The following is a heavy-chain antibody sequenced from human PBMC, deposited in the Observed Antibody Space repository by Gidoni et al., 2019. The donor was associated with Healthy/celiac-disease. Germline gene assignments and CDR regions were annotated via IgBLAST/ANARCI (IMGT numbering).Heavy chain of an antibody. CDR3: ARDMITFGGVIVQNWFDP. CDR1: GVSFSGSY. J-gene: IGHJ5*02. V-gene: IGHV4-34*01. Sequence: QVQLQQWGAGLFTPSDTLSLTCAVYGVSFSGSYCSWFCQPPGKGLEWIGEINHSGSTNYKPYLKSRVTIAVDTSKNQFSLKLSSVTAADTAVYYCARDMITFGGVIVQNWFDPWGQGTLVTVSS. D-gene: IGHD3-16*02. CDR2: INHSGST.